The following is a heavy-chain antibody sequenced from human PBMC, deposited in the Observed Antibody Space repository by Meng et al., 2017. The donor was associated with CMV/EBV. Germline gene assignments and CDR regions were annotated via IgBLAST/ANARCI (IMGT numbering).Heavy chain of an antibody. CDR1: GGTFSSYA. V-gene: IGHV1-69*05. CDR3: ARVRAAAGSQWLGFDY. Sequence: SGGTFSSYAISWVRQAPGQGLEWMGGIIPIFGTANYAQKFQGRVTITTDESTSTAYMELSSLRSEDTAVYYCARVRAAAGSQWLGFDYWGQGTLSPSPQ. D-gene: IGHD6-13*01. CDR2: IIPIFGTA. J-gene: IGHJ4*02.